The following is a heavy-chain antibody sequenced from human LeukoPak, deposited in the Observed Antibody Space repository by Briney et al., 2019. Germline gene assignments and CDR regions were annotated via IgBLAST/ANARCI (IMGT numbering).Heavy chain of an antibody. CDR1: GFTFSSYG. Sequence: PGRSLRLSCAASGFTFSSYGMHWVRQAPGKGLEGVAVIWYDGSNKYYADSVKGRFTISRDNSKNTLYLQMNSLRADEMAVYYCAIIAGGDAFDIWGQGTVVTVSS. CDR2: IWYDGSNK. D-gene: IGHD6-13*01. CDR3: AIIAGGDAFDI. J-gene: IGHJ3*02. V-gene: IGHV3-33*01.